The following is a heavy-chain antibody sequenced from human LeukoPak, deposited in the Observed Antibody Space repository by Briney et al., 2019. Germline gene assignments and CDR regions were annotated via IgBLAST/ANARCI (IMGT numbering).Heavy chain of an antibody. J-gene: IGHJ3*01. CDR1: GYSISSGYY. Sequence: PSETLSLTCTVSGYSISSGYYWGWIRQPPGKGLEWIGYVYYTGSTIYAPSLNSRVTISLDMSKKQFSLKLNSVTAADTAVYYCARRVVVTPTSLDAFDVWSQGTMVTVSS. CDR2: VYYTGST. CDR3: ARRVVVTPTSLDAFDV. V-gene: IGHV4-38-2*02. D-gene: IGHD2-21*02.